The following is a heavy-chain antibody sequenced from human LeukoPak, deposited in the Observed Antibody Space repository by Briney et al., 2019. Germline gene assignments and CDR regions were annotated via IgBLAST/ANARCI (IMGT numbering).Heavy chain of an antibody. D-gene: IGHD2-2*01. CDR1: GYTFTGYY. Sequence: ASVKVSCKASGYTFTGYYMHWVRQAPGQGLERMGWINPNSGGTSYAQKFQGRVTMTRDTSISTAYMELSRLRSDDTAVYYCASQDVVVPTAFDPWGQGTLVTVSS. CDR2: INPNSGGT. CDR3: ASQDVVVPTAFDP. J-gene: IGHJ5*02. V-gene: IGHV1-2*02.